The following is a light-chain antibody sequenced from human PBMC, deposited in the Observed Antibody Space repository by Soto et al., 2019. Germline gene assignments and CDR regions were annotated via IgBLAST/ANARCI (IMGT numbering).Light chain of an antibody. Sequence: EIVMTQSPATLSVSPGERATLSCRASQSVSSNLAWYQQKPGQAPRLLIYGASTRASGIPARFSGSGSGTEFTLTISSLQSEDFAVYYCQQSHSTPVTFGGGTKVEIK. J-gene: IGKJ4*01. CDR3: QQSHSTPVT. CDR2: GAS. V-gene: IGKV3-15*01. CDR1: QSVSSN.